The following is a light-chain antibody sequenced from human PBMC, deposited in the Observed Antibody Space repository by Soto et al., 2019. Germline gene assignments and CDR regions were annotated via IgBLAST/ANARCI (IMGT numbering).Light chain of an antibody. Sequence: DIQMTQSPSSLSASVGDSVTISCRASQFISTYLNWYQQKRGKAPKLLIYAASGLQRGVPSRFRGSGSGTDFTLTISSLQPEDFATYYCQQSHSAPLTFGGGTKVEIK. CDR1: QFISTY. CDR2: AAS. V-gene: IGKV1-39*01. J-gene: IGKJ4*01. CDR3: QQSHSAPLT.